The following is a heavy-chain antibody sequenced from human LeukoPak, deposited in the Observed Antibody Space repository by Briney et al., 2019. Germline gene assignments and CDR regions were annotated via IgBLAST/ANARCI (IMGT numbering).Heavy chain of an antibody. V-gene: IGHV3-7*01. CDR3: ARVRFPADC. CDR1: GFTFETYW. CDR2: IKHDGREK. J-gene: IGHJ4*02. Sequence: GGSLRLSCVASGFTFETYWMSWVRQAPGKGLEWLANIKHDGREKYYVDSVKGRFTISRDNAKASVYLHMNSLRDEDTAIYYCARVRFPADCWGQGTLVTVSS. D-gene: IGHD2-2*01.